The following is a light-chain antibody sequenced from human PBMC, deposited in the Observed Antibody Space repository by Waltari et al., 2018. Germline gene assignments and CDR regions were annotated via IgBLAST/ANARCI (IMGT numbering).Light chain of an antibody. Sequence: QSALTQPASVSGSPGPSITISCTGTSSDFGGYNYVSWYQQHPGNAPNLMIDDVSKRPSGVSNRFSGLKSGNTASLTIAGLQAEDEADYYCCSYAGSSTYVFGTGTKVTVL. CDR3: CSYAGSSTYV. CDR1: SSDFGGYNY. CDR2: DVS. J-gene: IGLJ1*01. V-gene: IGLV2-23*02.